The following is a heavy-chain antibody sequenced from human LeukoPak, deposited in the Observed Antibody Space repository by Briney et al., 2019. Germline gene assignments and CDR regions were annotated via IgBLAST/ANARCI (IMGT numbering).Heavy chain of an antibody. CDR2: ISAYNGNT. J-gene: IGHJ4*02. CDR1: GYTFTSYG. V-gene: IGHV1-18*01. CDR3: ARDPGYGYYDSSGWY. D-gene: IGHD3-22*01. Sequence: GASVNVSCKASGYTFTSYGISWVRQAPGQGLEWMGWISAYNGNTNYAQKLQGRVTMTTDTSTSTAYMELRSLRSDDTAVYYCARDPGYGYYDSSGWYWGQGTLVTVSS.